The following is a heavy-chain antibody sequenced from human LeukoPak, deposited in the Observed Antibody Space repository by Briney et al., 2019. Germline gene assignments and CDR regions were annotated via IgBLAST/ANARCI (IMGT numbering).Heavy chain of an antibody. CDR2: ISSSSSYI. CDR3: ASDRYFFDY. Sequence: PGGSLRLSCAASGFTFSSYTMNWVRQAPGKGLEWVSSISSSSSYIYYADSVKGRFTISRDNAKNSLYLQVNSLRAEDTVVYYFASDRYFFDYWGQGTLVTVSS. V-gene: IGHV3-21*01. J-gene: IGHJ4*02. CDR1: GFTFSSYT.